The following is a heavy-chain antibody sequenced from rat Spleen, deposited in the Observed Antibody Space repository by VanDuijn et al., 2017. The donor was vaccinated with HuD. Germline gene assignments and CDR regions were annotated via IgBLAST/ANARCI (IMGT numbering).Heavy chain of an antibody. CDR3: ARHLREASGVMDV. CDR1: GFSLTTYH. Sequence: QVHLKESGPGLVQSSQTLSLTCTVSGFSLTTYHVSWVRQPPGKSLVWMGTIWAGGGTNYNSAVQSRLSISRDTSKSQIFLKMNRLQPEDTGTYYCARHLREASGVMDVWGQGASVTVSS. J-gene: IGHJ4*01. V-gene: IGHV2-72*01. CDR2: IWAGGGT. D-gene: IGHD4-3*01.